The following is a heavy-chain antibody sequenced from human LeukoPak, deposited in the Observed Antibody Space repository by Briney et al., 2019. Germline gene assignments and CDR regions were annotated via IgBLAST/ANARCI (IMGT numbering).Heavy chain of an antibody. CDR1: GFTFDDYA. J-gene: IGHJ3*02. CDR2: ISWNSGSI. Sequence: GGSLRLSCAASGFTFDDYAMHWVRQAPGKGLEWVSGISWNSGSIGYADSVKGRFTIPRDNAKNSLYLQMNSLRAEDTALYYCAKGGILTGDAFDIWGQGTMVTVSS. D-gene: IGHD3-9*01. V-gene: IGHV3-9*01. CDR3: AKGGILTGDAFDI.